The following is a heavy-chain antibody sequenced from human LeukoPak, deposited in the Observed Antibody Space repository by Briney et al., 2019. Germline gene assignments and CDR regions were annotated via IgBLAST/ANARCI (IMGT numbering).Heavy chain of an antibody. Sequence: GSVKLSCKASGYTFTSYDINWVRQATGQGLEWMGWMNPNSGNTGYAQKFQGRVTMTRNTSISTAYMELSHLRSEDMAVYYCARRSQAGGTGIGYWGQGTLVTVSS. CDR2: MNPNSGNT. D-gene: IGHD2-8*02. V-gene: IGHV1-8*01. J-gene: IGHJ4*02. CDR3: ARRSQAGGTGIGY. CDR1: GYTFTSYD.